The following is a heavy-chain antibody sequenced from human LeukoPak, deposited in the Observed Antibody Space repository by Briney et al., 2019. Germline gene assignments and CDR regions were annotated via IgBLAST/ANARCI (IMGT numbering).Heavy chain of an antibody. CDR2: IRNDGSNY. D-gene: IGHD4-17*01. V-gene: IGHV3-30*02. CDR3: ASYGDYDY. Sequence: GGSLRLSCAASGFTFSDYGMHWVRQAPGKGLEWVAFIRNDGSNYYHADSVKGRFTISRDNSKNTLYLQMNSLRAEDTAVYYCASYGDYDYWGQGTLVTVSS. J-gene: IGHJ4*02. CDR1: GFTFSDYG.